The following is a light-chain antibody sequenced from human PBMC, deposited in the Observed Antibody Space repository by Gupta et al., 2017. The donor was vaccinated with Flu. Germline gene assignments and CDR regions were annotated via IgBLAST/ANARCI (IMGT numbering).Light chain of an antibody. CDR2: EVN. V-gene: IGLV2-8*01. CDR3: CSYGINDV. Sequence: QSALTQPPSASGSPGQSVAISCTGTSRDIGGNNYVSWYQQHPGKAPKLMIYEVNTRPSGVPARFSCSKSGNTASLTVSGLQAEDDADYYCCSYGINDVFGSGTKVTVL. J-gene: IGLJ1*01. CDR1: SRDIGGNNY.